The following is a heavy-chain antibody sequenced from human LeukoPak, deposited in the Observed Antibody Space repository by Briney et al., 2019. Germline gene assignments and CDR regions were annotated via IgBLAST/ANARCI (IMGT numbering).Heavy chain of an antibody. J-gene: IGHJ4*02. CDR1: GFPFNNYA. D-gene: IGHD2-21*02. CDR2: ISSSGCGT. V-gene: IGHV3-23*01. Sequence: QPGGSLRLSCAASGFPFNNYAMSWIRQAPGKALEWGSTISSSGCGTHYADSVKGRFTISRDSSKNTMYVPMNSLRVEDTAVYYCAKDLRGYCGGDCYSAEYWGQGTLVTVSS. CDR3: AKDLRGYCGGDCYSAEY.